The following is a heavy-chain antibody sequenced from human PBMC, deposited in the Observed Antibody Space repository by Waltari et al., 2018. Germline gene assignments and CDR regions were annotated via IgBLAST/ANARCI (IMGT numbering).Heavy chain of an antibody. V-gene: IGHV3-74*01. CDR1: GFTFRNHW. CDR3: TRDSGQGLDF. J-gene: IGHJ4*02. D-gene: IGHD3-10*01. Sequence: EVQLVESGGGLVQSGGSLRLPCGASGFTFRNHWMHWVRQAPGKGLLWVSRINSDGTGTSHADSVKGRFTMSRDNAKNTLYLQMNSLRVEDTAVYYCTRDSGQGLDFWGQGTLVTVSS. CDR2: INSDGTGT.